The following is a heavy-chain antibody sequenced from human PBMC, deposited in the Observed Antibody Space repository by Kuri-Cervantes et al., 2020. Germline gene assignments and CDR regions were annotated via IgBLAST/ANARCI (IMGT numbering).Heavy chain of an antibody. CDR2: INPNSGGT. D-gene: IGHD2-15*01. CDR3: ARVSGYCSGGSCYPAFDI. J-gene: IGHJ3*02. V-gene: IGHV1-2*04. CDR1: GYTFTGYY. Sequence: ASVKVSCKASGYTFTGYYMHWVRQAPGQGLEWMGWINPNSGGTNYAQKFQGWVTMTRDTSISTAYMELSSLRSEDTAVYYCARVSGYCSGGSCYPAFDIWGQGTMVTVSS.